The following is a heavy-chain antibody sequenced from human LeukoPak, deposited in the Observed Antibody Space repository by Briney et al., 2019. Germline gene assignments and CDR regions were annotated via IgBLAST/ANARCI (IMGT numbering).Heavy chain of an antibody. Sequence: GGSLRLSCAASGFTFSSYSMNWARQAPGKGLEWVSYISSSSSTIYYADSVKGRFTISRDNAKNSLYLQMNSLRAEDTAVYYCARVRGSYAVDYWGQGTLVTVSS. D-gene: IGHD1-26*01. CDR3: ARVRGSYAVDY. V-gene: IGHV3-48*04. J-gene: IGHJ4*02. CDR1: GFTFSSYS. CDR2: ISSSSSTI.